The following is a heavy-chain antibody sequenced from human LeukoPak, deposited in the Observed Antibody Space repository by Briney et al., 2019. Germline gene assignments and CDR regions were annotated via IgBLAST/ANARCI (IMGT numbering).Heavy chain of an antibody. CDR1: GFTFSSYA. CDR2: IYSGGST. V-gene: IGHV3-53*01. CDR3: ARGYSGYDYYFDY. J-gene: IGHJ4*02. D-gene: IGHD5-12*01. Sequence: GGSLRLSCAASGFTFSSYAMSWVRQAPGKGLEWVSVIYSGGSTYYADSVKGRFTISRDNSKNTLYLQMNSLRAEDTAVYYCARGYSGYDYYFDYWGQGTLVTVSS.